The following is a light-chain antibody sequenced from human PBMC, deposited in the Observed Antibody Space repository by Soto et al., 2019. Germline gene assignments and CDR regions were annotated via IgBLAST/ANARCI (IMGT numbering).Light chain of an antibody. Sequence: TQSPSSLSASVGDRVTITCRASQRVSSYLNWYQQKPGKAPKFLIYAASSLQSGVPSRFSGSGSGTDFTLTISSLQPEDFATYYCQQYHSTPLTFGGGTKVEIK. V-gene: IGKV1-39*01. CDR1: QRVSSY. CDR2: AAS. CDR3: QQYHSTPLT. J-gene: IGKJ4*01.